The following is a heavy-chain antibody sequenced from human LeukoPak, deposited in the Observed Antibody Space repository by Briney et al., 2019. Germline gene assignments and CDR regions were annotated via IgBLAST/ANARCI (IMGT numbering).Heavy chain of an antibody. V-gene: IGHV3-48*04. Sequence: GGSLRLSCAASGFTFSSYSMNWVRQAPGKGLEWVSYISSSSSTIYYADSVKGRFTISRDNAKNSLYLQMNSLRAEDTAVYYCARFAAGIAAAGLRDYWGQGTLVTVSS. D-gene: IGHD6-13*01. CDR3: ARFAAGIAAAGLRDY. CDR2: ISSSSSTI. CDR1: GFTFSSYS. J-gene: IGHJ4*02.